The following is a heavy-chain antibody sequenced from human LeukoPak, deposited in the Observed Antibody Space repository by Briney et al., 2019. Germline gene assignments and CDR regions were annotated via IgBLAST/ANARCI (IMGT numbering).Heavy chain of an antibody. J-gene: IGHJ6*02. V-gene: IGHV4-59*08. D-gene: IGHD3-10*01. CDR2: IYYTGTT. CDR3: ARLGRGSGSYFYYYAMDV. CDR1: ISSSISSYY. Sequence: SETLSLTCTVSISSSISSYYWSWVRQAPGKGLEWIGYIYYTGTTNYNPSLKSRVTISMDRSAKQFSLKVNSVTAADTAIYYCARLGRGSGSYFYYYAMDVWGQGTTVTVSS.